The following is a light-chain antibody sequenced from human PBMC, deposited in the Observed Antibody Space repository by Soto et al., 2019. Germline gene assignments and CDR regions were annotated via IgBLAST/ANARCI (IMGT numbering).Light chain of an antibody. CDR1: QSISIW. J-gene: IGKJ1*01. CDR3: QQYNSYPWT. V-gene: IGKV1-5*03. Sequence: DIQMTQSPSTLSASVGDRVTITCRASQSISIWLAWYQQKPGKAPKLLIYKASSLESGVPSRFSGSGSGTDFTLTISSLQPDDFATYYCQQYNSYPWTFGQGTKVEIK. CDR2: KAS.